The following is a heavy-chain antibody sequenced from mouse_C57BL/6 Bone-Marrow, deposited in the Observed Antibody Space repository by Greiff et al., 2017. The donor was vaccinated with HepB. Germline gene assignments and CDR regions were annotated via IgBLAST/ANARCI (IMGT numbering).Heavy chain of an antibody. CDR3: ARDYDGSSHWYFDV. D-gene: IGHD1-1*01. CDR2: IYPGDGDT. Sequence: QVQLQQSGPELVKPGASVKISCKASGYAFSSSWMNWVKQRPGKGLEWIGRIYPGDGDTNYNGKFKGKATLTADKSSSTAYMQLSSLTSEDAAVYFCARDYDGSSHWYFDVWGTGTTVTVSS. V-gene: IGHV1-82*01. CDR1: GYAFSSSW. J-gene: IGHJ1*03.